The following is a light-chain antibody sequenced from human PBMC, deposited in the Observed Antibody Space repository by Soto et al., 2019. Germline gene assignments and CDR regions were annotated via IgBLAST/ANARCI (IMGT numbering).Light chain of an antibody. CDR3: QQYYTTPLT. CDR1: QSVLYSSNNNNY. V-gene: IGKV4-1*01. Sequence: DIVMTQSPDSLAVSLGERATINCKSSQSVLYSSNNNNYLAWYQQKPGQPPNLLIYWASTRESGVPDRFSGSGYGTDFTLTISSLQAEDVAVYYCQQYYTTPLTFGGGTRWIS. J-gene: IGKJ4*01. CDR2: WAS.